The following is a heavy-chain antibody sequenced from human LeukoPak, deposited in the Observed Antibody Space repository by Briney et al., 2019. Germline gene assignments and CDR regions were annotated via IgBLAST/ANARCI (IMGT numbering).Heavy chain of an antibody. CDR2: ISAYNGNT. CDR3: ARTPIVATILGWFDP. J-gene: IGHJ5*02. V-gene: IGHV1-18*01. D-gene: IGHD5-12*01. CDR1: GYTFTSYG. Sequence: ASVKVSCKASGYTFTSYGISWVRQAPGQGLEWMGWISAYNGNTNYAQKLQGRVTMTTDTSTSTAYMELRSLRSDDTAVYYCARTPIVATILGWFDPWGQGTLVTVSS.